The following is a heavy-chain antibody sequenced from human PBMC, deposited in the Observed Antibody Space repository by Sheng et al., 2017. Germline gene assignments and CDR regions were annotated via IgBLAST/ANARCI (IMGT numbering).Heavy chain of an antibody. CDR2: ISGSGGST. CDR3: AKIMAPEFKDYVWGSYRPFDY. Sequence: EVQLLESGGGLVQPGGSLRLSCAASGFTFSSYAMSWVRQAPGKGLEWVSAISGSGGSTYYADSVKGRFTISRDNSKNTLYLQMNSLRAEDTAVYYCAKIMAPEFKDYVWGSYRPFDYWGQGTLVTVSS. V-gene: IGHV3-23*01. CDR1: GFTFSSYA. D-gene: IGHD3-16*02. J-gene: IGHJ4*02.